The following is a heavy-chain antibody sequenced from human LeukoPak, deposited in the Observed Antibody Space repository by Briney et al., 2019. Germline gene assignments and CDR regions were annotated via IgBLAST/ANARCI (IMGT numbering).Heavy chain of an antibody. CDR2: IKRDGSEK. CDR1: GFTFSSYW. Sequence: GGSLRLSCAASGFTFSSYWMSWVRQAPGKGLEWVANIKRDGSEKYYVDSVKGRFTISRDNSKNTLYLQMNSLRAEDTAVYYCATGIAAAGLDYWGQGTLVTVSS. CDR3: ATGIAAAGLDY. V-gene: IGHV3-7*01. D-gene: IGHD6-13*01. J-gene: IGHJ4*02.